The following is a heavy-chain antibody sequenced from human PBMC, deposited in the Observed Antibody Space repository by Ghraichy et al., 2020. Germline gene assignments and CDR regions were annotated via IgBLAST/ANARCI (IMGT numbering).Heavy chain of an antibody. CDR1: GLTFNKYW. V-gene: IGHV3-7*01. Sequence: GGSLRLSCAASGLTFNKYWMNWVRQAPGKGLEWVANIKQDGSERNYVDSVKGRFTISRDNAENSLYLQMNDLRPEDTAVYYCACRYCTIDRCYMKSFGVFDSWGQGTTVIVSS. D-gene: IGHD2-2*02. CDR3: ACRYCTIDRCYMKSFGVFDS. CDR2: IKQDGSER. J-gene: IGHJ3*02.